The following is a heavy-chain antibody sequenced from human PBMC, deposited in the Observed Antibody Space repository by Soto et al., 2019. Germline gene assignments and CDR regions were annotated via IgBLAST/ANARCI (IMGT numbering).Heavy chain of an antibody. Sequence: ASVKVSCKASGYTFTSYDINWVRQATGQGLEWMGWMNPNSGNTGYAQKFQGRITMTRNTSISTAYMELSSLRADDTAVYYCSGCSGGACHQNYGMDLWGQGTTVTVSS. V-gene: IGHV1-8*01. CDR3: SGCSGGACHQNYGMDL. D-gene: IGHD2-15*01. J-gene: IGHJ6*02. CDR2: MNPNSGNT. CDR1: GYTFTSYD.